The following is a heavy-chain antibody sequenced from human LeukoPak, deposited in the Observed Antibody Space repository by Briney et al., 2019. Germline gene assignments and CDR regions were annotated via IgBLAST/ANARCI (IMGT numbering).Heavy chain of an antibody. CDR3: ARDSKAVDGSGDFDY. D-gene: IGHD6-13*01. CDR2: IDGSGST. J-gene: IGHJ4*02. Sequence: SETLSLTCSVSGGSIRGYYWSWIRQPAGKRLEWIGRIDGSGSTHCNPSFESRVTMSGDTSKNRFSLKLSSVTAADTAVYYCARDSKAVDGSGDFDYWGQGTLVTVSS. CDR1: GGSIRGYY. V-gene: IGHV4-4*07.